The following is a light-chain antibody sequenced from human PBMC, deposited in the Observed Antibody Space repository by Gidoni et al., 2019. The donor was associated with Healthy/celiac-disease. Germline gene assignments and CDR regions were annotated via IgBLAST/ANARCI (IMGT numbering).Light chain of an antibody. CDR3: QQSYSTPL. V-gene: IGKV1-39*01. Sequence: DIQMTQSPSSLSASVGDRVTITCRASQSISNYLNWYQQKPGKAPKLLIYAASSLQNRVPSRFSASGSGTDFTLTISSLQPEDFATYYCQQSYSTPLFXQXTKLEIK. CDR1: QSISNY. J-gene: IGKJ2*01. CDR2: AAS.